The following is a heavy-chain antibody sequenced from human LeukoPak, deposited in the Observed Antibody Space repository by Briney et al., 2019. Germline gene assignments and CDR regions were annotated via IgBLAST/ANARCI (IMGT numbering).Heavy chain of an antibody. J-gene: IGHJ5*02. D-gene: IGHD3-10*01. Sequence: PGGSLRLSCAASGFTFSSYNMNWVRQAPGKGLEWVSSISGGSYTSYADSVKGRFTISRDNAKNSLYLQMNSLRAEDTAVYYCAKDPFGSGSYKWRFDPWGQGTLVTVSS. V-gene: IGHV3-21*01. CDR3: AKDPFGSGSYKWRFDP. CDR2: ISGGSYT. CDR1: GFTFSSYN.